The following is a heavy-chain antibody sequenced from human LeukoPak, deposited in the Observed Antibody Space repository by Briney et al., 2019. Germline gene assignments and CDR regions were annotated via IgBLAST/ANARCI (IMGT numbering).Heavy chain of an antibody. CDR3: ARRGTGYSSIWDSPLDY. Sequence: GGSLRLSCAASGFTVSRNYMTWVRQAPGKGLEWVSVLYIDGTTYYADSVKGRFTISRDNPRNTLFLQMNSLRVEDTAVYYCARRGTGYSSIWDSPLDYWGQGTLVTVSS. D-gene: IGHD6-13*01. CDR2: LYIDGTT. CDR1: GFTVSRNY. V-gene: IGHV3-66*01. J-gene: IGHJ4*02.